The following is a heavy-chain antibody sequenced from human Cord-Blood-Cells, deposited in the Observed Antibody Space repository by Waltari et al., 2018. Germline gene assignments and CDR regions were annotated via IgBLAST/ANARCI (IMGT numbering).Heavy chain of an antibody. Sequence: QVQLVESGGGVVQPGRSLRLPCAASGFTFSSYAPPWVRQAPGKGLEWVAVISYDGSNKYYADSVKGRFTISRDNSKNTLYLQMNSLRAEDTAVYYCARDAEGAGSYYFDYWGQGTLVTVSS. CDR3: ARDAEGAGSYYFDY. CDR1: GFTFSSYA. V-gene: IGHV3-30-3*01. CDR2: ISYDGSNK. D-gene: IGHD1-26*01. J-gene: IGHJ4*02.